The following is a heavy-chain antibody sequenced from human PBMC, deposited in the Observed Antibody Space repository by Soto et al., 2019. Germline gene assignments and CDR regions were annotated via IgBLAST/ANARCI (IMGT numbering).Heavy chain of an antibody. J-gene: IGHJ4*02. CDR2: ISGSGGST. Sequence: GGSLRLSCAASGFTFSSYAMSWVRQAPGKGLEWVSAISGSGGSTYYADSVKGRFTISRDNSKNTLYLQMNSMRAEDTAVYYCARYARISGSPADYWGQGTLVTVSS. D-gene: IGHD1-26*01. V-gene: IGHV3-23*01. CDR1: GFTFSSYA. CDR3: ARYARISGSPADY.